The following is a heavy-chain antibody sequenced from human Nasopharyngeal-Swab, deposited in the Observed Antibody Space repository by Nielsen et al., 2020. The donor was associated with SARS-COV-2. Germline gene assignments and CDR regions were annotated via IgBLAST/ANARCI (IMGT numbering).Heavy chain of an antibody. V-gene: IGHV3-74*01. CDR3: AKGNIAVAVRAYFDY. D-gene: IGHD6-19*01. CDR2: INSDGSST. J-gene: IGHJ4*02. CDR1: GFTFSSYW. Sequence: LSLTCAASGFTFSSYWMHWVRQAPGKGLVWVSRINSDGSSTSYADSVKGRFTISRDNAKNTLYLQMNSLRAEDTVVYYCAKGNIAVAVRAYFDYWGQGTLVTVSS.